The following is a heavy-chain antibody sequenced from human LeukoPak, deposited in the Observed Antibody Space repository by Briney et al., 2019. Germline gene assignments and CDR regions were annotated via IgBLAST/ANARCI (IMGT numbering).Heavy chain of an antibody. CDR1: GFTFSSYG. J-gene: IGHJ4*02. CDR3: AKNGLGYYDSSGYYYPKGHYYFDY. V-gene: IGHV3-30*18. D-gene: IGHD3-22*01. CDR2: ISYDGSNK. Sequence: PGRSLRLSCAASGFTFSSYGMHWVRQAPGKGLESPAVISYDGSNKYYADSVKGRFTISRDNSKNTLYLQMNSLRAEDTAVYYCAKNGLGYYDSSGYYYPKGHYYFDYWGQGTLVTVSS.